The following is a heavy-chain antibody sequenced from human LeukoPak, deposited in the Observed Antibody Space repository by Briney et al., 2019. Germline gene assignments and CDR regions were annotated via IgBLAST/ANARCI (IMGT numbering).Heavy chain of an antibody. CDR1: GISLSNYA. CDR3: AKDRTPDGFYSIDY. D-gene: IGHD2-15*01. V-gene: IGHV3-23*01. J-gene: IGHJ4*02. Sequence: GGSLRLSCVVSGISLSNYAMTWVRQAPGKGLEWVSVVTGNSGLIDYADSVKGRFTISRDNARNTLYLQMTTLRAEDTAIYFCAKDRTPDGFYSIDYWGQGVLVTVS. CDR2: VTGNSGLI.